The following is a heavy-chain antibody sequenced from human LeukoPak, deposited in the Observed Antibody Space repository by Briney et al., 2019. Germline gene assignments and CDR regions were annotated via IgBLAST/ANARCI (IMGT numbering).Heavy chain of an antibody. D-gene: IGHD3-10*01. J-gene: IGHJ4*02. CDR1: GGSFSGYY. CDR3: ARGITMVQGVIMPLDY. Sequence: SETLSLTCAAYGGSFSGYYWSWIRQPPGKGLEWIGEINHSGSTNYNPSLKSRVTISVDTSKNQFSLKLSSVTAADTAVYYCARGITMVQGVIMPLDYWGQGTLVTVSS. V-gene: IGHV4-34*01. CDR2: INHSGST.